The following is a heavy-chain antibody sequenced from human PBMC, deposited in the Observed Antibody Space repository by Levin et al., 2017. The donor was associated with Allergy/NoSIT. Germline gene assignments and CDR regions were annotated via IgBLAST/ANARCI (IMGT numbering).Heavy chain of an antibody. CDR3: AKSKFGELLFGNVYDM. D-gene: IGHD3-10*01. V-gene: IGHV3-23*01. J-gene: IGHJ3*02. CDR2: ISPSGGNT. Sequence: ETLSLTCVGSGFTFSNYAMAWVRQAPGKGLEWVSGISPSGGNTYYADSVKGRFTISRDNSKDTHYLAMTNLRAEDTAVYYCAKSKFGELLFGNVYDMWGQGTVVTVSA. CDR1: GFTFSNYA.